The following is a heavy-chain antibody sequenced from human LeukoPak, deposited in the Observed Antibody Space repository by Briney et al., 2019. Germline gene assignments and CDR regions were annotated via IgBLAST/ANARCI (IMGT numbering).Heavy chain of an antibody. Sequence: GGPLRLSCAASGFTFSSYWMHWVRQAPGKGLVWVSRINSDGSSTSYADSVKGRFTISRDNAKNTLYLQMNSLRAEDTAVYYCARVAPDYYGSGSYYPRPRWDWYFDLWGRGTLVTVSS. D-gene: IGHD3-10*01. V-gene: IGHV3-74*01. CDR2: INSDGSST. J-gene: IGHJ2*01. CDR1: GFTFSSYW. CDR3: ARVAPDYYGSGSYYPRPRWDWYFDL.